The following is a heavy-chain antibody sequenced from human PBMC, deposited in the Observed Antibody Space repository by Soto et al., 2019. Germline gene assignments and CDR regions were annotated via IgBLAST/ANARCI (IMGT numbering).Heavy chain of an antibody. J-gene: IGHJ6*02. CDR1: GFSLSTSGMC. CDR2: IDWDDDK. D-gene: IGHD6-13*01. V-gene: IGHV2-70*01. Sequence: SCPTLGDPTQTLTLTCTFSGFSLSTSGMCVSWIRQPPGKALEWLALIDWDDDKYYSTSLKTRLTISKDTSKNQVVLTMTNMDPVDTATYYCARIRYSSILDYYYGMDVWGQGTTVTVSS. CDR3: ARIRYSSILDYYYGMDV.